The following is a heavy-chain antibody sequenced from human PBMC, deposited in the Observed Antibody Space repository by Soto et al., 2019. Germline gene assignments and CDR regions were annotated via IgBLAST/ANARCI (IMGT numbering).Heavy chain of an antibody. CDR1: GGTISSYY. CDR3: ARVGSVTTRLPAGYMDV. CDR2: IYYSGST. D-gene: IGHD1-1*01. Sequence: SETMSVTCTVSGGTISSYYWSWIRQTTGKGLEWIGYIYYSGSTNYNPSLKSRVTISVDTSKNQFSLKLSSVTAADTAVYYCARVGSVTTRLPAGYMDVWGKGTTVTVSS. J-gene: IGHJ6*03. V-gene: IGHV4-59*01.